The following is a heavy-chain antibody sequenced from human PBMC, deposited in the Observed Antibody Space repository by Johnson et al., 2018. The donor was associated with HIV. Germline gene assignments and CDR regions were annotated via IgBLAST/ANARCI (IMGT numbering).Heavy chain of an antibody. D-gene: IGHD1-26*01. V-gene: IGHV3-13*01. CDR3: ARGGGVVGNAFDI. J-gene: IGHJ3*02. CDR2: IGTAGDT. CDR1: GFTFSSYW. Sequence: VQLVESGGGLVQPGGSLRLSCAASGFTFSSYWMSWVRQATGKGLEWVSAIGTAGDTYYPGSVKGRFTIARENAKNSLHLQMNRLRVGDTAVYYCARGGGVVGNAFDIWGQGTMVTVSS.